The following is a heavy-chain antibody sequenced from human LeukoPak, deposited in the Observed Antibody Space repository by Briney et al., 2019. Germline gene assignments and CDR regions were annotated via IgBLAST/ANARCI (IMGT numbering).Heavy chain of an antibody. V-gene: IGHV4-39*01. Sequence: PSETLSLTCTVSGGSISSSSYYWGWIRHPPGKGLEWIGSIYSSGSPYYNPSLKSRVTISIDTSKNQVSLKLSSVTAADTAVYYCARHGVTSSGYYWDWGQGTLVTVSS. CDR1: GGSISSSSYY. CDR2: IYSSGSP. CDR3: ARHGVTSSGYYWD. D-gene: IGHD3-3*01. J-gene: IGHJ4*02.